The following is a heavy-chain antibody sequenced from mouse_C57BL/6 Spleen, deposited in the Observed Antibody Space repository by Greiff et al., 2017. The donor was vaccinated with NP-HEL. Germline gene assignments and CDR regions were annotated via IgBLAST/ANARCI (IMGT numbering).Heavy chain of an antibody. J-gene: IGHJ3*01. V-gene: IGHV1-26*01. CDR3: ARWGFSFAY. CDR2: INPNNGGT. Sequence: VQLQQSGPELVKPGASVKISCKASGYTFTDYYMNWVKQSHGKSLEWIGDINPNNGGTSYNQKFKGKATLTVDKSSSTAYMELRSLTSEDSAVYYCARWGFSFAYWGQGTLVTVSA. CDR1: GYTFTDYY.